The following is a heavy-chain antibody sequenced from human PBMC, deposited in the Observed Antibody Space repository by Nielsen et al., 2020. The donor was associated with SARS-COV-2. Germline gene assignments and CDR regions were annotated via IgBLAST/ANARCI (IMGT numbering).Heavy chain of an antibody. D-gene: IGHD3-3*01. Sequence: WIRQPPGKGLEWVGHIRSNPDGGTTDYAAPVKDRFVISRDDSKKTMYLQMNSLKTEDTAVYYCTTVNPFWSGSSIVYYFDYWGQGTLVTVSS. CDR3: TTVNPFWSGSSIVYYFDY. J-gene: IGHJ4*02. V-gene: IGHV3-15*01. CDR2: IRSNPDGGTT.